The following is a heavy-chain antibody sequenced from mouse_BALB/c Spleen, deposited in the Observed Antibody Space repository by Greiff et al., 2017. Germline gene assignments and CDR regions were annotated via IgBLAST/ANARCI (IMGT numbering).Heavy chain of an antibody. CDR1: GDSITSGY. CDR2: ISYSGST. Sequence: EVKLMESGPSLVKPSQTLSLTCSVTGDSITSGYWNWIRKFPGNKLEYMGYISYSGSTYYNPSLKSRISITRDTSKNQYYLQLNSVTTEDTATYYCARYYYGSSYAMDDWGQGTSVTVSS. CDR3: ARYYYGSSYAMDD. D-gene: IGHD1-1*01. V-gene: IGHV3-8*02. J-gene: IGHJ4*01.